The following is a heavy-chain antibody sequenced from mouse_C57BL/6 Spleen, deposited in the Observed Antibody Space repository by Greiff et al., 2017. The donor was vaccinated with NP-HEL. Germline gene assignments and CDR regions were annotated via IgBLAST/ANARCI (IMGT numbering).Heavy chain of an antibody. CDR1: GFSFTSSC. CDR2: IWGGRST. V-gene: IGHV2-9*01. J-gene: IGHJ4*01. Sequence: VQLLQSGPGLVAPSPCLSISCPVSGFSFTSSCVHWVRQPPGPGLEWLGVIWGGRSTNYNSALMSRLSISNDNSKSQVFLKMNSLQTDDTAMYYCAKHDSSGYAMDYWGQGTSVTVSS. D-gene: IGHD3-2*02. CDR3: AKHDSSGYAMDY.